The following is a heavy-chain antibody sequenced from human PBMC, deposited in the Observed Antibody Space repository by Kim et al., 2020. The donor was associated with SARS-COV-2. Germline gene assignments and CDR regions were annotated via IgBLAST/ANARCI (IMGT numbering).Heavy chain of an antibody. CDR1: GFTFSSYG. Sequence: GGSLRLSCAASGFTFSSYGMHWVRQAPGKGLEWVAVISYDGSNKYYADSVKGRFTISRDNSKNTLYLQMNSLRAEDTAVYYCAKDTVGYYGSGNTYGMDVWGQGTTVTVSS. J-gene: IGHJ6*02. D-gene: IGHD3-10*01. CDR2: ISYDGSNK. CDR3: AKDTVGYYGSGNTYGMDV. V-gene: IGHV3-30*18.